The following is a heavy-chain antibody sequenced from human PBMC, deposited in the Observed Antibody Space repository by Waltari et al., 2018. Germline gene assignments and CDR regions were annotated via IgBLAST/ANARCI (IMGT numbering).Heavy chain of an antibody. Sequence: EVQLVESGGVVVQPGGSLRLSCAASGFTFAAYAMHWVRQAPGKGLEWVSRISWDGGSTYYADSVKGRFTISRDNSKNSLYLQMNSLRAEDTALYYCGVHCSSTSCLVDYWGQGTLVTVSS. D-gene: IGHD2-2*01. V-gene: IGHV3-43D*04. J-gene: IGHJ4*02. CDR1: GFTFAAYA. CDR3: GVHCSSTSCLVDY. CDR2: ISWDGGST.